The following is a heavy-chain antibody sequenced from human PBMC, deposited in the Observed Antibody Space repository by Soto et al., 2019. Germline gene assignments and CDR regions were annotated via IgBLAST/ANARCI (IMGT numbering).Heavy chain of an antibody. J-gene: IGHJ5*02. CDR3: AKGTYSKGFDP. CDR1: GFTFSSYA. V-gene: IGHV3-23*01. D-gene: IGHD4-4*01. CDR2: ISRGGGST. Sequence: EVQLLESGGGLVQPGGSLRLSCAASGFTFSSYAMSWVRQAPGKGLEWVSVISRGGGSTYYADSVKGRFTISRDNSKNTLYLQVTSLRAEDTAVYYCAKGTYSKGFDPWGQGTLVTVSS.